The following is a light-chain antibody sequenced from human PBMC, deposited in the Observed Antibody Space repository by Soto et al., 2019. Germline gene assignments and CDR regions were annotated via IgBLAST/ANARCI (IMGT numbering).Light chain of an antibody. V-gene: IGKV3-20*01. J-gene: IGKJ3*01. CDR2: GAS. CDR1: QSVSSNN. Sequence: EIVLTQSPGTLSLSPGERATLSCRASQSVSSNNLAWYQQKPGQAPRLLIYGASRRATGIPDRFSGSGSGTDFNLTNDRLEPEDFSVYHCQQYGTSPCSFGPGTKVDIK. CDR3: QQYGTSPCS.